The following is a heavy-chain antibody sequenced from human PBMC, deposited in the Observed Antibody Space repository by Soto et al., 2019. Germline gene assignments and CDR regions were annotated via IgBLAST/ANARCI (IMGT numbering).Heavy chain of an antibody. J-gene: IGHJ3*01. CDR2: IDSSGNTI. CDR3: ARRTHPNTNFSFEV. V-gene: IGHV3-48*01. D-gene: IGHD2-8*01. CDR1: GFTFSTYS. Sequence: EVQVVESGGGLVQPGGSLRLSCAASGFTFSTYSMNWVRQAPGKGLEWISYIDSSGNTIYYTDSVKGRFTISRDNAKNALYLQMNSLRVEDTAVYYCARRTHPNTNFSFEVWGQGTMVTVSS.